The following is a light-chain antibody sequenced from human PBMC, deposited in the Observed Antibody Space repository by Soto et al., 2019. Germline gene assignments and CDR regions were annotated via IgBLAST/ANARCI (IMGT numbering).Light chain of an antibody. J-gene: IGLJ1*01. CDR2: DVT. V-gene: IGLV2-14*03. CDR1: SSDVGGYNY. CDR3: CSFTPINTYV. Sequence: QSALTQPASVSGSPGQSITISCTGTSSDVGGYNYVSWYQQQPGKAPKLMVFDVTNRPSGVSNRFSGSKSGNTASLTISGLQAEDEGDYYCCSFTPINTYVFGTGTKVTVL.